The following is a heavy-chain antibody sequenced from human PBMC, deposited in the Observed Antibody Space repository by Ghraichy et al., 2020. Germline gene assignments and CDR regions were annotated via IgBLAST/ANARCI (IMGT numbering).Heavy chain of an antibody. Sequence: SQTLSLNCSVSDGSISITSHFWGWIRQPPGKGLGWIGSITYSGTTFYNPSHRSRVAMSVNASKDQFSLRLSSVTAADTAVYYCARHSAASDLDYWGQGILVTVSS. D-gene: IGHD6-13*01. J-gene: IGHJ4*02. CDR1: DGSISITSHF. CDR2: ITYSGTT. CDR3: ARHSAASDLDY. V-gene: IGHV4-39*01.